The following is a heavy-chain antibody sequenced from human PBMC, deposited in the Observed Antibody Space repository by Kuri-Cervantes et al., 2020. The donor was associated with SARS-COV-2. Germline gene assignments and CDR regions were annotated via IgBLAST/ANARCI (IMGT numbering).Heavy chain of an antibody. CDR3: ARDTRYYDFWSGYVSSENFSRSHYYYYMDV. J-gene: IGHJ6*03. Sequence: GGSLRLSCAASGFTFSSYAMHWVRQAPGKGLEWVTVISYDGSNKYYADSVKGRFTISRDNSKNTLYLQMNSLRAEDTAVYYCARDTRYYDFWSGYVSSENFSRSHYYYYMDVWGKGTTVTV. CDR1: GFTFSSYA. D-gene: IGHD3-3*01. CDR2: ISYDGSNK. V-gene: IGHV3-30-3*01.